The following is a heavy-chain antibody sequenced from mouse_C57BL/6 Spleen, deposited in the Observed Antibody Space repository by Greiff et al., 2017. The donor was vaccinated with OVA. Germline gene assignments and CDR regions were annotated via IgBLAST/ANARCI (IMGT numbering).Heavy chain of an antibody. D-gene: IGHD4-1*01. J-gene: IGHJ4*01. V-gene: IGHV1-19*01. CDR3: ARRVWDAYAMDY. Sequence: VQLQQSGPVLVKPGASVKMSCKASGYTFTDYYMNWVKQSHGKSLEWIGVINPYNGGTSYNQKFKGKATLTVDKSSSTAYMELNSLTSEDSAVYYCARRVWDAYAMDYWGQGTSVTVSS. CDR2: INPYNGGT. CDR1: GYTFTDYY.